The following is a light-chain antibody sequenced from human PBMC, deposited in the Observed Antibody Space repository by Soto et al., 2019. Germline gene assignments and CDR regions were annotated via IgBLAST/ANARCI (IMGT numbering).Light chain of an antibody. CDR3: RQYGRSLEFA. V-gene: IGKV3-20*01. Sequence: IVLTQSPGTLSLSPGEGATLSCRASQTVTNNFLAWYQEKPGRGPRLLIYGASTRATDIPDRFSGSGSGTDFTLTISRLDPEDFAVYYCRQYGRSLEFAVGGGTKVDIK. CDR1: QTVTNNF. CDR2: GAS. J-gene: IGKJ4*01.